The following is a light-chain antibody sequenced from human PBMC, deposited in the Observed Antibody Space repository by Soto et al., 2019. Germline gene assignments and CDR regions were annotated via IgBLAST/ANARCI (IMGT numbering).Light chain of an antibody. V-gene: IGKV3-15*01. Sequence: EVVLTQSPATLSVSPGEGVTLSCRASQGIGDTLAWYQHKPGQTPRLLIYDTSARATGVPDRFSGSGSGTDFTLTISRLEPEDFAVYYCQQYTTSSWTFGQGTKVDIK. CDR1: QGIGDT. CDR3: QQYTTSSWT. J-gene: IGKJ1*01. CDR2: DTS.